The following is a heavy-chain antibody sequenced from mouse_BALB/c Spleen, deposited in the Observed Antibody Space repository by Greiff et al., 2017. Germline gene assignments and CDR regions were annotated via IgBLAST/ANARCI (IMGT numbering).Heavy chain of an antibody. D-gene: IGHD2-2*01. Sequence: EVKLMESGAELVKPGASVKLSCTASGFNIKDTYMHWVKQRPEQGLEWIGRIDPANGNTKYDPKFQGKATITADTSSNTAYLQLSSLTSEDTAVYYCASYGNDEGYAMDYWGQGTSVTVSS. J-gene: IGHJ4*01. V-gene: IGHV14-3*02. CDR1: GFNIKDTY. CDR3: ASYGNDEGYAMDY. CDR2: IDPANGNT.